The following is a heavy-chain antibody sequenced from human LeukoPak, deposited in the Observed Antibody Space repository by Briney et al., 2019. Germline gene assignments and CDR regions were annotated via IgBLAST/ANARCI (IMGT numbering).Heavy chain of an antibody. CDR1: GGSFSGYY. D-gene: IGHD6-19*01. CDR3: ARGGDSGWYVEAFDI. Sequence: SETLSLTCAVYGGSFSGYYWSWIRQPPGKGLEWIGEINHSGSTNYNPSLKSRVTISVDTSKNQFSLKLSSVTAADTAVYYCARGGDSGWYVEAFDIWGQGTMVTVSS. J-gene: IGHJ3*02. CDR2: INHSGST. V-gene: IGHV4-34*01.